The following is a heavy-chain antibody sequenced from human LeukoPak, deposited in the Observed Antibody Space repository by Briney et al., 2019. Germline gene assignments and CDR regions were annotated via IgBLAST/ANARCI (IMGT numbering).Heavy chain of an antibody. CDR2: IWYDGSNK. CDR3: ARDHSQADSSDYYEPLYYFDY. V-gene: IGHV3-33*01. CDR1: GFTFSSYG. J-gene: IGHJ4*02. D-gene: IGHD3-22*01. Sequence: GGSLRLSCAASGFTFSSYGMHWVRQAPGKGLEWVAVIWYDGSNKYYADSVKGRFTISRDNSKNTLYLQMNSLRAEDTAVYYCARDHSQADSSDYYEPLYYFDYWGQGTLVTVSS.